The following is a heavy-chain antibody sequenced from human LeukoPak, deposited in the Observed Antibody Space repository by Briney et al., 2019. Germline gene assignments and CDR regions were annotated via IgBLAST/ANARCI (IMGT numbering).Heavy chain of an antibody. Sequence: GGSLRLSCATSGFTFSSYGMHWVRQAPGKGLEWVAVISYDGSNKYYADSVKGRFTISRDNSKNTLYLQMNSLRAEDTAVYYCAKDFGGYCSGGSCYDGFDYWGQGTLVTVSS. CDR1: GFTFSSYG. CDR3: AKDFGGYCSGGSCYDGFDY. V-gene: IGHV3-30*18. CDR2: ISYDGSNK. J-gene: IGHJ4*02. D-gene: IGHD2-15*01.